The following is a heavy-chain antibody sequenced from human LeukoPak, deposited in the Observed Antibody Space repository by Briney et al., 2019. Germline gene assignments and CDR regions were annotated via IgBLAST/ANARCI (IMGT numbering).Heavy chain of an antibody. V-gene: IGHV3-21*01. J-gene: IGHJ4*02. Sequence: GGSLRLSCAASGFTFSSYWMHWVRQAPGKGLEWVSSITSSSSSIYSADSVKGRLTISRDNAKNSLYLEMNSLRDEDTAVYYCARDLAWGAYWGQGTLVTVSS. CDR2: ITSSSSSI. CDR3: ARDLAWGAY. D-gene: IGHD4/OR15-4a*01. CDR1: GFTFSSYW.